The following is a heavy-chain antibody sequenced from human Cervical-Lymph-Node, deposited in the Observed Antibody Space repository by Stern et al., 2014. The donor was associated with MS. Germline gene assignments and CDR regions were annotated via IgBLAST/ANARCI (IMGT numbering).Heavy chain of an antibody. V-gene: IGHV3-30*18. CDR3: AKDSLRYCSGGSCYGPFDY. CDR1: GFTFSSYG. J-gene: IGHJ4*02. CDR2: ISYDGSNK. D-gene: IGHD2-15*01. Sequence: VQLVESGGGVVQPGRSLRLSCAASGFTFSSYGMHWVRQAPGKGLEWVAVISYDGSNKSYADSVKGRFTISRDNSKNTLYLQMNSLRAEDTAVYYCAKDSLRYCSGGSCYGPFDYWGQGTLVTVSS.